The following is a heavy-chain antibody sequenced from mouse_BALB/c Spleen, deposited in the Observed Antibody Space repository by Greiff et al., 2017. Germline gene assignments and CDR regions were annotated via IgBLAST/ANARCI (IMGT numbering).Heavy chain of an antibody. CDR3: ARERTTRSYGYFDV. V-gene: IGHV2-9*02. J-gene: IGHJ1*01. D-gene: IGHD1-1*01. CDR2: IWAGGSP. CDR1: GFSFTSYG. Sequence: VLLVESGPGLVAPSQSLSISCTVSGFSFTSYGVHWVRQPPGQGLEWLGVIWAGGSPNYNSALMSRLSISKDNSKSQVFLKMNSLQTDDTAMYYCARERTTRSYGYFDVWGAGTTVTVSA.